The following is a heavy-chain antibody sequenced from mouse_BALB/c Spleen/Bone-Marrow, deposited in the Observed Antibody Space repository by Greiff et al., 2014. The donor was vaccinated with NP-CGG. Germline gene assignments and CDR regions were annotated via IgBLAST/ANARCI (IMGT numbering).Heavy chain of an antibody. CDR2: INPFNGGA. Sequence: VQLKESGPELVKPGASVKMSCKASGYTSTSYVMHWVKQKPGQGLEWIGFINPFNGGAKYNEKFRGKATLTSDKSSSTAYMELSSLTSEDSAVYYCAGPAWFAYWGRGTLVTVSA. J-gene: IGHJ3*01. CDR1: GYTSTSYV. V-gene: IGHV1-14*01. CDR3: AGPAWFAY.